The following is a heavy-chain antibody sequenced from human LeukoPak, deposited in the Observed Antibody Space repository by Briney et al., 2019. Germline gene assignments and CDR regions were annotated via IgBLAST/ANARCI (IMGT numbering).Heavy chain of an antibody. CDR2: INPNSGGT. D-gene: IGHD6-13*01. CDR3: ARDSSQTGVDYNYYGMDV. CDR1: GYTFTGYY. V-gene: IGHV1-2*04. Sequence: GASVKVSCKASGYTFTGYYMHWVRQAPGQGLEWMGWINPNSGGTNYAQKFQGWVTMTRDTSISTAYMELSRLRSDDTAVYYCARDSSQTGVDYNYYGMDVWGQGTTVTVSS. J-gene: IGHJ6*02.